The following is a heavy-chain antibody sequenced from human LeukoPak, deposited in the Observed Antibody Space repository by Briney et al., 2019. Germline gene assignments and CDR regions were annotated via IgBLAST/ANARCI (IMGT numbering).Heavy chain of an antibody. CDR2: ISSGSSYT. J-gene: IGHJ6*03. D-gene: IGHD1-1*01. CDR3: ARDRLLEDRDDNNYYYRDV. Sequence: PGGSLRLSCAGSDFTFSCYSMNWVRQAPGKGLEWVSSISSGSSYTYYADSVKVRLTMSRDNAKKSLYLHMRSLNATATADYSCARDRLLEDRDDNNYYYRDVGAKGPTVSVPS. V-gene: IGHV3-21*01. CDR1: DFTFSCYS.